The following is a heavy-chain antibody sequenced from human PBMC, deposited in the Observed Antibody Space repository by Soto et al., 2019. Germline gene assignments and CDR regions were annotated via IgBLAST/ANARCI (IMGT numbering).Heavy chain of an antibody. V-gene: IGHV4-61*08. CDR2: IYYSGST. CDR1: GDSISSGGYY. CDR3: AGGGSIVVATRRLMDV. Sequence: SETLSLTCTVTGDSISSGGYYWSWIRQHPGKGLEWIGYIYYSGSTNYNPSLKSRVTISVDTQMNQFSLQLSSVTVADTAVYYCAGGGSIVVATRRLMDVWGKGTTVTVSS. D-gene: IGHD3-22*01. J-gene: IGHJ6*03.